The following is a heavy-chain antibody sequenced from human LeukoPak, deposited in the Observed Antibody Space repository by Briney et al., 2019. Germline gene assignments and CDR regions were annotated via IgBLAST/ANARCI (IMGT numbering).Heavy chain of an antibody. D-gene: IGHD2-2*01. J-gene: IGHJ4*02. CDR3: ARGQYGLFDY. V-gene: IGHV4-59*01. CDR2: IYYSGST. CDR1: GGSISSYY. Sequence: PSETLSLTCTVSGGSISSYYWSWIRQPPGKGLEWIGYIYYSGSTKYNPSLKNRVTISVDTSKSHFSLKLSSVTAADTAVYYCARGQYGLFDYWGQGTLVTVSS.